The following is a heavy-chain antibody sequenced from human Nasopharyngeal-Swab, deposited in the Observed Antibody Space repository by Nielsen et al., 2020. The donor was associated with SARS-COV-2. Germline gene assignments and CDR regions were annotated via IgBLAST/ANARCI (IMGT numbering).Heavy chain of an antibody. V-gene: IGHV1-18*01. D-gene: IGHD3-9*01. CDR1: GYTFTSYG. J-gene: IGHJ4*02. Sequence: ASVNVSCKASGYTFTSYGISWVRQAPGQGLEWMGWISAYNGNTNYAQKLQGRVTMTTDTSTSTAYMELRSLRSDDTAVYYCARDGYTYYDILTGYKHFDYWGQGTLVTVSS. CDR2: ISAYNGNT. CDR3: ARDGYTYYDILTGYKHFDY.